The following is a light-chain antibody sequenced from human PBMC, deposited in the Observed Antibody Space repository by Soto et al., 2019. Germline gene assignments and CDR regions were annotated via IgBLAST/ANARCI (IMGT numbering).Light chain of an antibody. CDR1: QSVSSSD. J-gene: IGKJ1*01. V-gene: IGKV3-20*01. Sequence: EIVLRQSPGTLSLSPGERATLSCRASQSVSSSDLAWYQQKPGQAPRLLIYGASSRATGIPDRFSGSGSGTDFTLTISGLEPEDSAAYYCQRHGATFGQGTKVDI. CDR3: QRHGAT. CDR2: GAS.